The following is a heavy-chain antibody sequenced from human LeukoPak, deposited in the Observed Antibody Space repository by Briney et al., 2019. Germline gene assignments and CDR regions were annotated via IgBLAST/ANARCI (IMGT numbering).Heavy chain of an antibody. J-gene: IGHJ3*02. Sequence: SETLSLTCAVYGGSFSGYYWSWIRQPPGKGLEWIREINHSGSTNYNPSLKSRVTISVDTSKNQFSLKLSSVTAADTAVYYCARWRQLVRAFDIWGQGTMVTVSS. CDR2: INHSGST. CDR1: GGSFSGYY. V-gene: IGHV4-34*01. CDR3: ARWRQLVRAFDI. D-gene: IGHD6-13*01.